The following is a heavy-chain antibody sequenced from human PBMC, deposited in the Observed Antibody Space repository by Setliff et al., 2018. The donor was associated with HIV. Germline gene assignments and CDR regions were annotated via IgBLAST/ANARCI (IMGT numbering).Heavy chain of an antibody. D-gene: IGHD3-22*01. V-gene: IGHV4-4*07. J-gene: IGHJ5*02. CDR1: GGSIRSNY. CDR3: AKDPYDSSGLNWFDP. Sequence: LSLTCTVSGGSIRSNYWSWIRQPAGKGLEWIGRIYTRGSTNYNPSLKSRVTMSIDTSKNQFSLKLSSVTAADTAVYYCAKDPYDSSGLNWFDPWGQGTLVTVSS. CDR2: IYTRGST.